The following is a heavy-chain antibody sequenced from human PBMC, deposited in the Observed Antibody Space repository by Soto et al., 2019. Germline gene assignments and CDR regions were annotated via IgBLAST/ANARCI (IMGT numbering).Heavy chain of an antibody. CDR2: ISAYNGNT. J-gene: IGHJ6*02. V-gene: IGHV1-18*01. CDR1: GYTFTSYG. CDR3: ARDIAVAATAVYYGMDV. Sequence: GASVKVSCKASGYTFTSYGISWVRQAPGQGLEWMGWISAYNGNTNYAQKLQGRVTMTTDTSTSTAYMELRSLRSDDTAVYYCARDIAVAATAVYYGMDVWGQGTTVTVSS. D-gene: IGHD6-19*01.